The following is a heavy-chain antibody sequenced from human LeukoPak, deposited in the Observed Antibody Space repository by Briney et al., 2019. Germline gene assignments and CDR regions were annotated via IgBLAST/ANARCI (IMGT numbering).Heavy chain of an antibody. D-gene: IGHD3-10*01. Sequence: SETLSLTCAVYGGSFSGYYWSWIRRPPGKGLEWIGEINHSGSTNYNPSLKSRVTISVDTSKNQFSLKLSSVTAADTAVYYCASGSGRSTDYWGQGTLVTVSS. J-gene: IGHJ4*02. CDR2: INHSGST. V-gene: IGHV4-34*01. CDR3: ASGSGRSTDY. CDR1: GGSFSGYY.